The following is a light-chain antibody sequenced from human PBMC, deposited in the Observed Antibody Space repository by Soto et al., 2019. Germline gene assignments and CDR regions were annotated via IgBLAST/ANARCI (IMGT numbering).Light chain of an antibody. V-gene: IGLV2-14*01. J-gene: IGLJ1*01. CDR3: SSYTSGSHYV. Sequence: SVLAQPPPMSAAPGQSITLSCTGTSSDVGGYKFVSWYQQHPGKAPKFIIYDVSIRPSGVSNRFSGSKSGNTASLTISGLQAEDEADYYCSSYTSGSHYVFGTGTKVTVL. CDR1: SSDVGGYKF. CDR2: DVS.